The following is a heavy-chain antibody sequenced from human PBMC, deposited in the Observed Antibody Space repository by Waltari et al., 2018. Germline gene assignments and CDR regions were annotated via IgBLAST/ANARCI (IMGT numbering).Heavy chain of an antibody. V-gene: IGHV4-4*07. Sequence: QVQLQESGPGLVKPSETLSLTCTASGGSISSASWSWIRQPAGKGLEWIGRIYVSGSTNYNPSLKSRLTMSLDTSKNQLSLRLSSVTAADTAVYYCARRGDYMDVWGKGTTVTVSS. CDR1: GGSISSAS. J-gene: IGHJ6*03. CDR3: ARRGDYMDV. CDR2: IYVSGST.